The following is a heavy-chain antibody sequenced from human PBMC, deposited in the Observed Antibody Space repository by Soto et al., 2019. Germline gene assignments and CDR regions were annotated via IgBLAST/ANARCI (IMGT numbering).Heavy chain of an antibody. Sequence: QVQLQESGPGLVKPSETLSLTCTVSGGSISSYYWSWIRQPPGKGLEWIGYIYYSGSTNYNPSLKSRVTISVDTSKNQFSLKLRSVTAADTAVYYCARDTSSGWPDYWGQGTLVTVSS. J-gene: IGHJ4*02. CDR1: GGSISSYY. V-gene: IGHV4-59*01. D-gene: IGHD6-19*01. CDR3: ARDTSSGWPDY. CDR2: IYYSGST.